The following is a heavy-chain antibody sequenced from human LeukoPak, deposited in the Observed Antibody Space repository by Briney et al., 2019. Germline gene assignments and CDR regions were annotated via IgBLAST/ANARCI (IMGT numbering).Heavy chain of an antibody. CDR3: ARVTHLYADYSTFFDY. V-gene: IGHV1-18*04. D-gene: IGHD4-17*01. Sequence: SVKVSCKGTGYTGKNYGRRWVRHARGQELEWIGWISAYNGDTNFAQKFQGRLSMTRDTSTNTASMELSSLRSDDTAVYYCARVTHLYADYSTFFDYWGQGPLVAVSS. CDR1: GYTGKNYG. J-gene: IGHJ4*02. CDR2: ISAYNGDT.